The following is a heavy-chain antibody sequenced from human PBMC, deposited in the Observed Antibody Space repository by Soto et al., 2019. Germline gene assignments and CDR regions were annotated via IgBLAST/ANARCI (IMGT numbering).Heavy chain of an antibody. CDR2: IYHSGST. CDR1: GGSISSSNW. CDR3: ACGGEDSSGPWTYYFDY. V-gene: IGHV4-4*02. J-gene: IGHJ4*02. Sequence: PSETLSLTCAVSGGSISSSNWWSWVRQPPGKGLEWIGEIYHSGSTNYNPSLKSRVTISVDKSKNQFSLKLSSVTAADTAVYYCACGGEDSSGPWTYYFDYWGQGTLVTVSS. D-gene: IGHD3-22*01.